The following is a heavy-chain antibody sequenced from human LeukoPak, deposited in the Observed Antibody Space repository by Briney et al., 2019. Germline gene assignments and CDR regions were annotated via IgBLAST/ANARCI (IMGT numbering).Heavy chain of an antibody. Sequence: GGSLRLSCTASGFTFGDYSMNWVRQAPGKGLEWVSSISSSSSYIYYADSVKGRFTISRDNAKNTLYLQMNSLRAEDTAVYYCARGGSGSYYNDFPDWGQGTLVTVSS. J-gene: IGHJ4*02. CDR2: ISSSSSYI. CDR3: ARGGSGSYYNDFPD. V-gene: IGHV3-21*01. CDR1: GFTFGDYS. D-gene: IGHD3-10*01.